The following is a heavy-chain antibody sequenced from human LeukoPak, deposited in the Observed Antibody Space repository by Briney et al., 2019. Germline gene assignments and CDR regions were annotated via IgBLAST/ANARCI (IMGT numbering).Heavy chain of an antibody. CDR3: TRLPGIAAAGIVAPGEGADY. D-gene: IGHD6-13*01. V-gene: IGHV3-49*03. J-gene: IGHJ4*02. Sequence: GGSLRLSCTASGFTFGDYAMSWFRQAPGKGLEWVGFIRSKAYGGTTEYAASVKGRFTISRDDSKSIAYLQMNSLKTEDTAVYYCTRLPGIAAAGIVAPGEGADYWGQGTLVTVSS. CDR1: GFTFGDYA. CDR2: IRSKAYGGTT.